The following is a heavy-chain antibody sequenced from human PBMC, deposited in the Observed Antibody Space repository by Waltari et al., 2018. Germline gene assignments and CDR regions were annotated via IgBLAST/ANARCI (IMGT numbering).Heavy chain of an antibody. CDR2: INTEATIT. CDR3: ARGSKSAMDV. J-gene: IGHJ6*02. Sequence: EEQMAESGGGLVHPGGSLRLSCAASGFTFTNYWMHWVRQAPGKGLVWVSHINTEATITNYVDSVKGRFTVSRDNAKNTLYLQMNSLTVEDTAVYYCARGSKSAMDVWGQGTTVTVSS. CDR1: GFTFTNYW. V-gene: IGHV3-74*01.